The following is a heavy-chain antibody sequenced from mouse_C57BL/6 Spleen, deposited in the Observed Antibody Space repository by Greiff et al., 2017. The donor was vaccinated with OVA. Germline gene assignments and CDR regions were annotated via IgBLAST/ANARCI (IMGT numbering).Heavy chain of an antibody. J-gene: IGHJ4*01. CDR3: ARDGPAMDY. Sequence: EVQRVESEGGLVQPGSSMKLSCTASGFTFSDYYMAWVRQVPEKGLEWVANINYDGSSTYYLDSLKSRFIISRDNAKNILYLQMSSLKSEDTATYYCARDGPAMDYWGQGTSVTVSS. V-gene: IGHV5-16*01. CDR1: GFTFSDYY. CDR2: INYDGSST.